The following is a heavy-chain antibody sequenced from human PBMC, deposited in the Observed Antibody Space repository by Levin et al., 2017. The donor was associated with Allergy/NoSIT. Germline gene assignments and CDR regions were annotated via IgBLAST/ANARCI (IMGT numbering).Heavy chain of an antibody. CDR1: GDSISSSSHY. D-gene: IGHD6-19*01. V-gene: IGHV4-39*02. J-gene: IGHJ4*02. Sequence: SETLSLTCTVSGDSISSSSHYWGWIRQPPGKGLEWIGSFAYSGNTNYNPSLKSRVTISADTSKNQFSLRLSSVTAADTAVYYCARGSGVALARSPHFDYWGQGILVTVSS. CDR2: FAYSGNT. CDR3: ARGSGVALARSPHFDY.